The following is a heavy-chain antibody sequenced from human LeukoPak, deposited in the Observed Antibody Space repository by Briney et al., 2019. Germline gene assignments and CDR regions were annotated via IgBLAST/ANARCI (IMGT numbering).Heavy chain of an antibody. D-gene: IGHD5-12*01. CDR1: GGSISSSSYY. Sequence: SETLSLTCTVSGGSISSSSYYWGWIRQPPGKGLEWIRSIYYSGSTYYNPSLKSRVTISVDTSKNQFSLKLSSVTAADTAVYYCARRDIVATKFDYWGQGTLVTVSS. CDR2: IYYSGST. CDR3: ARRDIVATKFDY. J-gene: IGHJ4*02. V-gene: IGHV4-39*01.